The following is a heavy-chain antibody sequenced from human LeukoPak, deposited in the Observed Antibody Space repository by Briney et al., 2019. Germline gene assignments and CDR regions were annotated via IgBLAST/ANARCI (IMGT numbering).Heavy chain of an antibody. CDR3: ARQSSWSTVTTSFDY. D-gene: IGHD4-17*01. J-gene: IGHJ4*02. CDR2: IYPGDSDT. Sequence: GESLKISCKTSGYSFTIYWIGWVRQMPGKGLEWMGLIYPGDSDTRYSPSFQGQVTISADKSINTAYLQWSSLKAPDTAIYYCARQSSWSTVTTSFDYWGQGTPVTVSS. V-gene: IGHV5-51*01. CDR1: GYSFTIYW.